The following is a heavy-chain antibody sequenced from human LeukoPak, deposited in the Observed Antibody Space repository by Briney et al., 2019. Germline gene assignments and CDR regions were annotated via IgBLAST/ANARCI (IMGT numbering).Heavy chain of an antibody. CDR2: IYSGGST. CDR3: ARDSSVGDSSGYYGFFDY. Sequence: GGSLRLSCAASGFTVSSNYMSWVRQAPGKGLEWVSIIYSGGSTYYADSVKGRFTISRDHSKNTLYLQMNSLRAEDTAVYYCARDSSVGDSSGYYGFFDYWGQGTLVTVSS. V-gene: IGHV3-53*01. CDR1: GFTVSSNY. J-gene: IGHJ4*02. D-gene: IGHD3-22*01.